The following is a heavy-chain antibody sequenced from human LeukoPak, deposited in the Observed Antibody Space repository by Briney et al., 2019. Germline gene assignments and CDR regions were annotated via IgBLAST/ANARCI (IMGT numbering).Heavy chain of an antibody. J-gene: IGHJ4*02. CDR1: GFTFNNYA. Sequence: GGSLRLSCAASGFTFNNYAMYWVRQAPGKGLEWVSGIFGSGGSAHYADSVKGRFTISRDNSKNTVYLQLDSLRVEDTAVYYWGKTTIGLSCGRYPGLAADYWGQGTLVNGSS. V-gene: IGHV3-23*01. CDR2: IFGSGGSA. D-gene: IGHD3-16*01. CDR3: GKTTIGLSCGRYPGLAADY.